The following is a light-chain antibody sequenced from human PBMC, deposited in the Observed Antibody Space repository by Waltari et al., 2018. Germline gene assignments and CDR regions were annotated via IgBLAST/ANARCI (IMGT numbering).Light chain of an antibody. CDR2: EVT. CDR1: SSDIGCYNF. J-gene: IGLJ3*02. V-gene: IGLV2-23*02. CDR3: YSSAMSAFVV. Sequence: QSALTQPASVSGSPGQSITISCTGTSSDIGCYNFASWYQYHPGKAPKLILYEVTKRPSGVSDRFSGSKSGNTASLTISGLQAEDDADYYCYSSAMSAFVVFGGGTKLTVL.